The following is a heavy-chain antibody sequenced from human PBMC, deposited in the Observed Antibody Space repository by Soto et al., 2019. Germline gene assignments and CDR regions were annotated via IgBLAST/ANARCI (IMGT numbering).Heavy chain of an antibody. V-gene: IGHV4-59*01. CDR3: AKNRVPIN. CDR2: VDNSGNT. J-gene: IGHJ1*01. CDR1: GGSLYNFY. Sequence: PSETLSLTCTVSGGSLYNFYSSWSRQSPGKGLEWIGYVDNSGNTNYNPSLKSRVTISIEMSKSQFALRLTSVTTADTAIYYCAKNRVPINWGQGALVTVSS.